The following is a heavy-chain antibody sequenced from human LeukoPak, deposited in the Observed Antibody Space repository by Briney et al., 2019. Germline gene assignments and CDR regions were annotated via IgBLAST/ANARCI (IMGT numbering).Heavy chain of an antibody. Sequence: ASVKVSCKASGYPFTSYGISWVRQAPGQGLEWMGWISAYNGNTNYAQKLQGRVTMTTDTSTSTAYMELRSLRSDDTAVYYCAREKYSSSWYVGSGMDVWGQGTTVTVSS. D-gene: IGHD6-13*01. V-gene: IGHV1-18*01. CDR3: AREKYSSSWYVGSGMDV. CDR1: GYPFTSYG. CDR2: ISAYNGNT. J-gene: IGHJ6*02.